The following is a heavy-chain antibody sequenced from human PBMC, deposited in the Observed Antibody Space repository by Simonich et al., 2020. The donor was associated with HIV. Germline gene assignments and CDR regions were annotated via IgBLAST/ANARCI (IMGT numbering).Heavy chain of an antibody. J-gene: IGHJ4*02. CDR2: INHSGST. CDR3: ARRTGYDLDY. D-gene: IGHD5-12*01. V-gene: IGHV4-34*01. Sequence: QVQLQQWGAGLLKPSETLSLTCAVYGGSFSGYYWSWIRQPPGKGLEWIGEINHSGSTDYNPSLKSRVTISVDTSKNQFSLKLRSVTAADTAVYYCARRTGYDLDYWGQGTLVTVSS. CDR1: GGSFSGYY.